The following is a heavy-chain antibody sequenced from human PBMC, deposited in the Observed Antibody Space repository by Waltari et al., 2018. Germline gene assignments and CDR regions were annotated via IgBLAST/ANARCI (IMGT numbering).Heavy chain of an antibody. D-gene: IGHD5-18*01. CDR3: AKHTGYSLVTPWYFDL. Sequence: QVQLVQSGAEVKKPGSSVKVSCKASGGTFSSYTTSWVRQAPGQGLEWMGRIIPHLVIANQAQKFQGRVTITADKSTSTADMELSSLRAEDTAVYYCAKHTGYSLVTPWYFDLWGRGTLVIVSS. J-gene: IGHJ2*01. V-gene: IGHV1-69*02. CDR2: IIPHLVIA. CDR1: GGTFSSYT.